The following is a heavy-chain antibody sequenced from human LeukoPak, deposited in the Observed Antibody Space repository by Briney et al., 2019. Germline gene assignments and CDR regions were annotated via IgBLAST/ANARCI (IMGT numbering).Heavy chain of an antibody. CDR1: GFTFSSYG. D-gene: IGHD6-13*01. V-gene: IGHV3-30*02. CDR3: ARSREGSSSWPDAFDI. Sequence: PGGSLRLSCAASGFTFSSYGMHWVRQAPGKGLEWVAFIRYDGSNKYYADSVKGRFTISRDNSKNTLYLQMNSLRAEDTAVYYCARSREGSSSWPDAFDIWGQGTMVTVSS. J-gene: IGHJ3*02. CDR2: IRYDGSNK.